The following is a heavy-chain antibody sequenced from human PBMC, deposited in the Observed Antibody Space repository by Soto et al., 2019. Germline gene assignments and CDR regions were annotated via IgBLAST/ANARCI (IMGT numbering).Heavy chain of an antibody. J-gene: IGHJ6*02. Sequence: GASVKVCCKACGYTLTSDYMHWVRQAPGQGLEWMGIINPSSGGTTYARKFQGRVTMTRDTSTSTVYMDLSSLRSEDTAVYYCARDTAPSDVWGQGTTVTVSS. D-gene: IGHD4-17*01. V-gene: IGHV1-46*01. CDR2: INPSSGGT. CDR1: GYTLTSDY. CDR3: ARDTAPSDV.